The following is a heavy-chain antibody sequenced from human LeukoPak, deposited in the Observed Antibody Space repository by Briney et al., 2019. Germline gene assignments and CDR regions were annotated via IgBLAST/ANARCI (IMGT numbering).Heavy chain of an antibody. V-gene: IGHV4-59*08. CDR3: ARTRLVVVPAAPRYYYYGMDV. J-gene: IGHJ6*02. CDR1: GGSIRSYY. D-gene: IGHD2-2*01. CDR2: IYYSGCT. Sequence: PSETLSLTCTVSGGSIRSYYWSWLRQPPGKGLEWIGYIYYSGCTNYNPSLTSRVTISVDTSKNQFTLKLSSVSAADTAVYYCARTRLVVVPAAPRYYYYGMDVWGQGNTVTVSS.